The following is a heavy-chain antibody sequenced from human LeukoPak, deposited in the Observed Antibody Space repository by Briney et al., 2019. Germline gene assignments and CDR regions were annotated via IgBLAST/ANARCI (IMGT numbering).Heavy chain of an antibody. CDR3: AREGYYYDSSGYLGAFDI. Sequence: PGGSLRLSCAASGFTFSTYGMHWVRQAPGKGLEWVAVISYDGSNKYYADSVKGRFTISRDNSKNTLYLQMNSLRAEDTAVYYCAREGYYYDSSGYLGAFDIWGQGTMVTVSS. J-gene: IGHJ3*02. V-gene: IGHV3-30*03. CDR2: ISYDGSNK. CDR1: GFTFSTYG. D-gene: IGHD3-22*01.